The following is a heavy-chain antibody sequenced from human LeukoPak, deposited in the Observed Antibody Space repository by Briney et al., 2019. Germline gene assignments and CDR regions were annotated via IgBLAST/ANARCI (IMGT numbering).Heavy chain of an antibody. CDR3: ARGPYDSWSGYTYYYYGMDV. J-gene: IGHJ6*02. CDR2: INHSGST. Sequence: SETLSLTCAVYGGSFSGYYWSWIRQPPGKGLEWIGEINHSGSTNYNPSLKSRVTISVDTSKNQFSLKLSSVTAADTAVYYCARGPYDSWSGYTYYYYGMDVWGQGTTVTVSS. CDR1: GGSFSGYY. D-gene: IGHD3-3*01. V-gene: IGHV4-34*01.